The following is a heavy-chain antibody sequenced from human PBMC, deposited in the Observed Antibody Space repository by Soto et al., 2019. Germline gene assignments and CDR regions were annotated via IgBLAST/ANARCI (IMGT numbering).Heavy chain of an antibody. J-gene: IGHJ4*02. CDR1: GGSISSGDYY. CDR2: IYYSGST. CDR3: ARCYSFGDYYFDY. V-gene: IGHV4-30-4*01. D-gene: IGHD2-21*02. Sequence: PSETLSLTCTVSGGSISSGDYYWSWIRQPPGKGLEWIGYIYYSGSTYYNPSLKSRVTISVDTSKNQFSLKLSSVTAADTAVYYCARCYSFGDYYFDYWGQGTLVTVSS.